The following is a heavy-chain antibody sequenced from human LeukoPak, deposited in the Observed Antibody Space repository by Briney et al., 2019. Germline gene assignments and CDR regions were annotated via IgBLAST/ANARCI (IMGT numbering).Heavy chain of an antibody. CDR3: ARGERGRMVFGVVGYYYYYMDV. CDR2: IYYSGST. CDR1: GGSISSSSYY. Sequence: SETLSLTCTVSGGSISSSSYYWGWIRQPPGKGLEWIGSIYYSGSTYYNPSLKSRVTISVDTSKNQFSLKLSSVTAADTAVYYCARGERGRMVFGVVGYYYYYMDVWGKGTTVTVSS. V-gene: IGHV4-39*07. D-gene: IGHD3-3*01. J-gene: IGHJ6*03.